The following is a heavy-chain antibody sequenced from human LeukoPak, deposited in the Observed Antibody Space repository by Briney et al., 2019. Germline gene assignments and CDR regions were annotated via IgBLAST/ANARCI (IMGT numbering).Heavy chain of an antibody. J-gene: IGHJ6*02. Sequence: ASVNVSCKASGYTFTSYHINWVRQATAQGLEWVGWMNPNSGNTGYAHKFQGRVTKTRNTSISTAYMELSRLRSEDTAVYYGARSIAAAGSLRQRSWRSRVYGMDGWGQGTTVTVSS. D-gene: IGHD6-13*01. CDR2: MNPNSGNT. V-gene: IGHV1-8*01. CDR3: ARSIAAAGSLRQRSWRSRVYGMDG. CDR1: GYTFTSYH.